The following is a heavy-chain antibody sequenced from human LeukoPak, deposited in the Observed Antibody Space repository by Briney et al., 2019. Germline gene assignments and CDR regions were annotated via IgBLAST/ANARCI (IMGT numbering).Heavy chain of an antibody. CDR1: GFTVSSNY. V-gene: IGHV3-66*01. Sequence: GGSLRLSCAASGFTVSSNYMSWVRQAPGKGLEWVSVIYSGGSTYYADSVKGRFTISRDNSKNTLYLQMNSLRAEDTAVYYCARDHHSSSPFPDYYYYHGMDVWGQGTTVTVSS. CDR3: ARDHHSSSPFPDYYYYHGMDV. J-gene: IGHJ6*02. CDR2: IYSGGST. D-gene: IGHD6-6*01.